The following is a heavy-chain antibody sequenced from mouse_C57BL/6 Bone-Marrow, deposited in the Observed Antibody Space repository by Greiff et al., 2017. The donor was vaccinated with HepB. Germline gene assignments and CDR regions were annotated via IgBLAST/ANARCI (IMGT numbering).Heavy chain of an antibody. J-gene: IGHJ4*01. V-gene: IGHV5-17*01. CDR3: ARRGYPCYAMDY. CDR1: GFTFSDYG. D-gene: IGHD1-2*01. CDR2: ISSGSSTI. Sequence: EVQVVESGGGLVKPGGSLKLSCAASGFTFSDYGMHWVRQAPEKGLEWVAYISSGSSTIYYADTVKGRFTISRDNAKTTQFLQMTSLRSEDTAMYCSARRGYPCYAMDYWGQGTSVTVSS.